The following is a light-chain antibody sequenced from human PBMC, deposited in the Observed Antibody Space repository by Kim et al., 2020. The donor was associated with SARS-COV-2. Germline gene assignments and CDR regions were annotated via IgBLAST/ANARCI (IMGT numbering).Light chain of an antibody. CDR2: GNT. CDR3: QSYDSSLGGWV. V-gene: IGLV1-40*01. CDR1: TSNIGAPFD. Sequence: QSVLTQPPSVSGAPGQRVTISCTGSTSNIGAPFDVHWYQQLPGTAPKLLIYGNTNRPSGVPDRFSASKSATSASLAITGLQAEDEADYYCQSYDSSLGGWVFGGGTQLTVL. J-gene: IGLJ3*02.